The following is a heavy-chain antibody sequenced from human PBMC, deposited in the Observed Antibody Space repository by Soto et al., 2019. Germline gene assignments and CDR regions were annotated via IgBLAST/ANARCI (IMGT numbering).Heavy chain of an antibody. CDR1: GFTFSNYA. CDR3: AKDRSSTSCYAFDY. J-gene: IGHJ4*02. CDR2: IGGSSGST. Sequence: GGSLRLSCAASGFTFSNYAMSWVRQAPGKGLEWVSAIGGSSGSTDYADSVKGRFTISRDNSKNTLFLQMNSLRAEDTAVYYCAKDRSSTSCYAFDYWGQGTLVTVSS. D-gene: IGHD2-2*01. V-gene: IGHV3-23*01.